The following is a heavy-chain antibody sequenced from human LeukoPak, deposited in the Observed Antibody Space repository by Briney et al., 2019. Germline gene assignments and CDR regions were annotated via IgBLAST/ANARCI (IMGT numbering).Heavy chain of an antibody. D-gene: IGHD1-26*01. Sequence: SQTLSLTCTVSGGSISSGSYYWRWIRQPAGKGLEWIGRIYTSGSTNYNPSLKSRVTISVDTSKNQFSLKLSSVTAADMAVYYCARDGYSGSYYDYWGQGTLVTVSS. CDR2: IYTSGST. CDR3: ARDGYSGSYYDY. J-gene: IGHJ4*02. V-gene: IGHV4-61*02. CDR1: GGSISSGSYY.